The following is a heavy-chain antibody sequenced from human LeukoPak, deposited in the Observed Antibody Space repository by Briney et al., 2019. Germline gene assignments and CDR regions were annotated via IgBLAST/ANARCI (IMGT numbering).Heavy chain of an antibody. V-gene: IGHV4-38-2*02. Sequence: SETLSLTCTVSGYSINSGYYWGWIRQPPGKGLEWIGTIFHSGSTYSKPSLKSRVTISVDTSKNQFSLKLSSLTAADTAVYYCARLRRSRLAEFDYWGQGTLVTVSS. CDR1: GYSINSGYY. CDR3: ARLRRSRLAEFDY. CDR2: IFHSGST. D-gene: IGHD3-3*02. J-gene: IGHJ4*02.